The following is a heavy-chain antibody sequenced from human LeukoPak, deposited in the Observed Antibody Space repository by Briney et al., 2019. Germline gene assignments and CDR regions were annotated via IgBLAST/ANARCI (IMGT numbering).Heavy chain of an antibody. CDR2: IDHSGST. Sequence: SETLSLTCTVSGGSISSSSYYWGWIRQPPGKGLEWIGEIDHSGSTNYNASLASRVTISADASQNQLSLRLTSVTAADTAVYYCARVYVTVVRGSWFDPWGQGTLVTVSS. V-gene: IGHV4-39*07. CDR1: GGSISSSSYY. D-gene: IGHD3-10*01. CDR3: ARVYVTVVRGSWFDP. J-gene: IGHJ5*02.